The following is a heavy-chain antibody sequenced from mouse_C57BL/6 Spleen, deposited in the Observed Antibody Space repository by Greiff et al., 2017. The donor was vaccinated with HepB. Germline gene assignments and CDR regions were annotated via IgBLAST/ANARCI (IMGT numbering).Heavy chain of an antibody. J-gene: IGHJ2*01. CDR1: GYTFTSYW. CDR2: IDPSDSYT. CDR3: ARSVYYYGSSYDYFDY. V-gene: IGHV1-69*01. D-gene: IGHD1-1*01. Sequence: VQLQQSGAELVMPGASVKLSCKASGYTFTSYWMHWVKQRPGQGLEWIGEIDPSDSYTNYNQKFKGKSTLTVDKSSSTAYMQLSSLPSDDSAVYYCARSVYYYGSSYDYFDYWGQGTTLTVSS.